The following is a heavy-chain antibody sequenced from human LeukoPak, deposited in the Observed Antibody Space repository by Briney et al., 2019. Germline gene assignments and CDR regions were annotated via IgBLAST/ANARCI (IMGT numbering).Heavy chain of an antibody. CDR1: GFTFSAYA. Sequence: PGGSLRLSCAASGFTFSAYAMAWVSQAPGKGLEWVSTISGSGGTTYSADSVKGRFTISRDNSKNILYLQVNSLRAGDTAVYYCAKDYYYDSSGYYYGDAFDIWGQGTMVTVSS. D-gene: IGHD3-22*01. V-gene: IGHV3-23*01. CDR2: ISGSGGTT. CDR3: AKDYYYDSSGYYYGDAFDI. J-gene: IGHJ3*02.